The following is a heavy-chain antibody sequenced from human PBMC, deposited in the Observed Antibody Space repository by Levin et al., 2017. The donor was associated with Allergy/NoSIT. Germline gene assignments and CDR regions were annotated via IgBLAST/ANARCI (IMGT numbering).Heavy chain of an antibody. V-gene: IGHV2-5*02. J-gene: IGHJ6*02. Sequence: SGPTLVKPTQTLTLTCTFSGFSLSTSGVGVGWIRQPPGKALQWVATIFWDDDKRYSPSLMSRLILTKDTSKNQVVLTMTNMDPVDTATYYCARYLRGDPYYDMDVWGQGTTVTVSS. CDR2: IFWDDDK. CDR3: ARYLRGDPYYDMDV. D-gene: IGHD3-10*02. CDR1: GFSLSTSGVG.